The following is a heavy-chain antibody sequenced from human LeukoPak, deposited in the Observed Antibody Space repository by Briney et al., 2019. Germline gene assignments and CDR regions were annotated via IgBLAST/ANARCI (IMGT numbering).Heavy chain of an antibody. J-gene: IGHJ4*02. CDR2: INPSGGST. D-gene: IGHD2/OR15-2a*01. CDR1: GCTFAIYY. Sequence: ASSKVSCKASGCTFAIYYIHWVRQAPGQGLEWMGIINPSGGSTSYAQKFQGRVTMTRDTSTGTVYMELSSLRSEDTAVYYCARAKTLFDYWGQGTLVTVSS. V-gene: IGHV1-46*01. CDR3: ARAKTLFDY.